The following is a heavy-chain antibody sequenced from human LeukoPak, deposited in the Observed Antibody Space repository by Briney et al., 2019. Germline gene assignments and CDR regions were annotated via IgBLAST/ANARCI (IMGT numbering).Heavy chain of an antibody. CDR2: ISGSDGGT. D-gene: IGHD6-19*01. CDR3: AKDALVSVAGLFDY. V-gene: IGHV3-23*01. Sequence: GGSLRLSCAASGFTFSSYAMSWVRQAPGKGLEWVSGISGSDGGTYYADSVKGRFTLSRDKSKNTLYLQMNSLRAEDTAVYYCAKDALVSVAGLFDYWGQGTLVTVSS. CDR1: GFTFSSYA. J-gene: IGHJ4*02.